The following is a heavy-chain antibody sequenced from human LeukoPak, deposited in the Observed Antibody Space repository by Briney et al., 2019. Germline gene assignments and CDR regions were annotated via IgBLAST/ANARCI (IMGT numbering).Heavy chain of an antibody. CDR3: AKVDCGSPGCRRIDY. Sequence: GGSLRLSCEASGFAFNIYTMNWVRQAPGKGLEWVSTISGSVGGSGGSTFYADSVKGRFTISRDNSKNTLYLQMNSLRADDTAVYYCAKVDCGSPGCRRIDYWGQGTLVTVSS. J-gene: IGHJ4*02. CDR1: GFAFNIYT. CDR2: ISGSVGGSGGST. V-gene: IGHV3-23*01. D-gene: IGHD2-2*01.